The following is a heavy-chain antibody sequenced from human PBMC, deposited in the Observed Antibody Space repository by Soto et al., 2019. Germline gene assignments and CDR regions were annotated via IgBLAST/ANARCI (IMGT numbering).Heavy chain of an antibody. J-gene: IGHJ5*02. V-gene: IGHV1-3*01. CDR2: INSANGDT. CDR3: VRRHVSATGIDWFDP. CDR1: GYTFPVSG. Sequence: ASVQVSCRAXGYTFPVSGIHWVRQAPGQWRGWMGWINSANGDTKYSPKFQGRVTITRDTSASTACMELSSLRSEDTAVYYCVRRHVSATGIDWFDPWGQGTLVTSPQ. D-gene: IGHD6-13*01.